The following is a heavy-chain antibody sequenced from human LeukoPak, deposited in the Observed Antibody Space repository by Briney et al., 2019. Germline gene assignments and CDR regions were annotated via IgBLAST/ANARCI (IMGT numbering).Heavy chain of an antibody. CDR1: GGSISSSSYY. D-gene: IGHD5-24*01. V-gene: IGHV4-39*07. CDR3: ARDVSGDGYKTD. CDR2: IYYSGST. J-gene: IGHJ4*02. Sequence: PETLSLTCTVSGGSISSSSYYWGWIRQPPGKGLEWIGSIYYSGSTYYNPSLKSRVTISVDTSKNQLSLKLSSVTAADTAVYFCARDVSGDGYKTDWGQGTLVTVSS.